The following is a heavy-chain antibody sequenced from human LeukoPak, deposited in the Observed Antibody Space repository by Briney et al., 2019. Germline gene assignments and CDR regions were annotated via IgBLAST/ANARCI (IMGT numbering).Heavy chain of an antibody. CDR1: GFTFSSYG. D-gene: IGHD6-19*01. CDR3: ARGGKIAVVGTRSPQYFHH. CDR2: IRYDGSNK. V-gene: IGHV3-30*02. Sequence: SGGSLRLSCAASGFTFSSYGMHWVRQAPGKGLEWVTFIRYDGSNKYYADSVKGRFTISRDNSKNTLYLQMNSLRAEDTAVYYCARGGKIAVVGTRSPQYFHHWAQGTLVTVSS. J-gene: IGHJ1*01.